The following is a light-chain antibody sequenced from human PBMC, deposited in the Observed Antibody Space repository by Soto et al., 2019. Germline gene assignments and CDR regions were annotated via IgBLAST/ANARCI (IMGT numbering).Light chain of an antibody. Sequence: QSVLTQPPSVSGAPGQRVTISCTGSSSNIGAGYDVHWYQQLPGTAPKLLIYGNSNRPSGVPDRFSGSKSGTSASLAITGHQAEDEAYYYCQSYDSSLSAVVFGGGTKLTVL. CDR1: SSNIGAGYD. CDR2: GNS. J-gene: IGLJ2*01. V-gene: IGLV1-40*01. CDR3: QSYDSSLSAVV.